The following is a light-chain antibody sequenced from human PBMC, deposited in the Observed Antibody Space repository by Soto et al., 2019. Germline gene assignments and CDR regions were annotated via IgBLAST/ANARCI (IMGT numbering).Light chain of an antibody. CDR1: NSDVGGYNY. Sequence: QSALTQPASVSGSPGQSITISCTGTNSDVGGYNYVSWYQQHPDKAPKVMIYDVSNRPSGISNRFSGSKSGNTASLTISGLQAEDEADYYCSSYTTSSTLAVFGGGTKLTVL. CDR3: SSYTTSSTLAV. J-gene: IGLJ2*01. CDR2: DVS. V-gene: IGLV2-14*03.